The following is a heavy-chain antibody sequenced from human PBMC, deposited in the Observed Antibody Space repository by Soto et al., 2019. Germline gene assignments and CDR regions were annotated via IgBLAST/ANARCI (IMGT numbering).Heavy chain of an antibody. CDR1: GFTFYSYA. V-gene: IGHV3-23*01. D-gene: IGHD3-22*01. CDR2: IGSVGGDT. J-gene: IGHJ4*02. CDR3: AKNPLYYDSSGYYYIDY. Sequence: EVQLLESGGGLVQPGGSLRLSCAASGFTFYSYAMSWVRQAPGKGLEWVSTIGSVGGDTYYADSVKGRFTISRDDSKNTLYLQMNSLRAEDTAVYYCAKNPLYYDSSGYYYIDYWGQGTLVTVSS.